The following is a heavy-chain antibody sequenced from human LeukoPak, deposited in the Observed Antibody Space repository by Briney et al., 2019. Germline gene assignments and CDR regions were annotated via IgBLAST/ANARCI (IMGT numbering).Heavy chain of an antibody. CDR3: AGARIYYYDTSGYHR. J-gene: IGHJ5*02. V-gene: IGHV3-7*01. Sequence: PGGSLRLSCAASGFTFSNYWMSWVRQAPGQGLEWVANIRQDGSEKYYVDSVKGRFTISRDNAKYSLYLQMNSLRVEDTAIYYCAGARIYYYDTSGYHRWGQGTLVTVSS. CDR1: GFTFSNYW. CDR2: IRQDGSEK. D-gene: IGHD3-22*01.